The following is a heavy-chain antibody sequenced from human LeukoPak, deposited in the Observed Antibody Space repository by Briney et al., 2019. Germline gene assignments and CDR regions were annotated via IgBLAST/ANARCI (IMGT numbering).Heavy chain of an antibody. V-gene: IGHV3-23*01. CDR3: TRVGYIDEGIDY. J-gene: IGHJ4*02. D-gene: IGHD5-24*01. Sequence: GGSLRLSCAASGFSFGSFTMSWVRQAPGKGLEWVSDISGSGGNTYYADSVKGRSTISRDNSKNTLYLQMNSLRAEDTAIYYCTRVGYIDEGIDYWGQGTLVTVSS. CDR1: GFSFGSFT. CDR2: ISGSGGNT.